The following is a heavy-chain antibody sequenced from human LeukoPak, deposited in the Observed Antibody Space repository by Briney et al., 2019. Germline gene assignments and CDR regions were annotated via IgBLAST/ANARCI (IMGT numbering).Heavy chain of an antibody. V-gene: IGHV3-53*01. CDR1: GFTLSSNY. CDR3: AREATYYYGSGPH. Sequence: PGGSLRLSCAASGFTLSSNYMSWVRQAPGKGLEWFSVIYSGGSTYYADSVTGRFTISRDNSKNTLYLQMNSLRAEDTAVYYCAREATYYYGSGPHWGQGTLVTVSS. D-gene: IGHD3-10*01. J-gene: IGHJ4*02. CDR2: IYSGGST.